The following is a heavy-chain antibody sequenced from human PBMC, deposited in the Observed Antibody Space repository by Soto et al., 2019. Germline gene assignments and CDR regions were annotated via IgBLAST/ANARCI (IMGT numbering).Heavy chain of an antibody. D-gene: IGHD2-21*02. V-gene: IGHV1-46*01. J-gene: IGHJ4*02. CDR1: GDTFTDYY. CDR2: VNPSGGHT. CDR3: ARGGHVVVVTAALDY. Sequence: QVQLMQSGAEVKKPGASVKVSCKASGDTFTDYYIHWVRQAPGQGLEWMGTVNPSGGHTTYAQRFRGRVTMTRDTSTSTLYMELTSLTSDDTAIYYCARGGHVVVVTAALDYWGQGTLVTVSS.